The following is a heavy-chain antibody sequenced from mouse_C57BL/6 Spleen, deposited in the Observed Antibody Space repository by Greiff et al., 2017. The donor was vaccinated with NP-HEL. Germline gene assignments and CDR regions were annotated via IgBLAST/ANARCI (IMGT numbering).Heavy chain of an antibody. CDR2: IWSDGST. CDR1: GFSLTSCG. CDR3: ATHPSHYAMVY. D-gene: IGHD6-1*01. V-gene: IGHV2-6-1*01. Sequence: VQVVESGPGLVAPSQSLSITCTVSGFSLTSCGVHWVRQPPGKGLEWLVVIWSDGSTTYNSALKSRLSISKENSKSQVFLKMHSHQTDDTAMYYCATHPSHYAMVYWGQGTSVTVSS. J-gene: IGHJ4*01.